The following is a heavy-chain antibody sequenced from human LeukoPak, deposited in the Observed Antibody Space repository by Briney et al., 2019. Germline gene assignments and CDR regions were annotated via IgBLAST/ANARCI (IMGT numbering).Heavy chain of an antibody. V-gene: IGHV3-23*01. CDR3: AKDGIDSGDPNGFDP. Sequence: GGSLRLSCAASGFTFNSYAMSWVRQAAGKRLEWVSSISGSGGSTYYADSVKGRFTISRDSSKNMLYLQMNILRAEDTAIYYCAKDGIDSGDPNGFDPWGQGTLVTVSS. D-gene: IGHD3-10*01. CDR2: ISGSGGST. J-gene: IGHJ5*02. CDR1: GFTFNSYA.